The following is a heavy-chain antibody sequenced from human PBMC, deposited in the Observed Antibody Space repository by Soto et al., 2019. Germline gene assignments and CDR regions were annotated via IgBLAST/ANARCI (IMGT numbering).Heavy chain of an antibody. D-gene: IGHD1-1*01. CDR1: GFTFSSYW. CDR3: VRDPYLPTAGRLASLHY. CDR2: INSDGSST. J-gene: IGHJ4*02. V-gene: IGHV3-74*01. Sequence: GGSLRLSCAASGFTFSSYWMHWVRQAPGKGLVWVSRINSDGSSTSYADSVKGRFTISRDNSNNTLYVQMNSLKAEDTAVYYCVRDPYLPTAGRLASLHYWGPGTLVTVSS.